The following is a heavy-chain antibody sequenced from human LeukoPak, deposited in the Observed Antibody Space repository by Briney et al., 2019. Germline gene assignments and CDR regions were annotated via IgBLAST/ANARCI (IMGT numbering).Heavy chain of an antibody. CDR1: GFSVTSNH. J-gene: IGHJ4*02. V-gene: IGHV3-66*01. CDR2: IYTGGTT. Sequence: AGSLRLSCAASGFSVTSNHMNWVRQAPGKGLEWVSIIYTGGTTHYADSLNDRFTISRDDSINTLYLQMNSLRAEDTAVYYCARDSSSYYFDYWGQGTPVTVSS. CDR3: ARDSSSYYFDY. D-gene: IGHD6-6*01.